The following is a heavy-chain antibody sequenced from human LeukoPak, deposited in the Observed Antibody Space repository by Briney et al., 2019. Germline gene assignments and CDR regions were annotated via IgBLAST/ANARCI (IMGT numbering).Heavy chain of an antibody. CDR1: GFTFSSYD. D-gene: IGHD2-15*01. V-gene: IGHV3-13*01. Sequence: HTGGSLRLSCAASGFTFSSYDMHWVRQATGKGLEWVSAIGTAGDTYYPGSVKGRFTISRENAKNSLYLQMNSLRAGDTAVHYCAGSYYYYGMDVWGQGTTVTVSS. J-gene: IGHJ6*02. CDR2: IGTAGDT. CDR3: AGSYYYYGMDV.